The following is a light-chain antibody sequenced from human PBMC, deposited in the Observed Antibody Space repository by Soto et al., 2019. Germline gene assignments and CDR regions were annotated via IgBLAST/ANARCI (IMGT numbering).Light chain of an antibody. Sequence: DIVMTQSPATLSLSPGESATLSCRASQNVTYNLDWYQQKPGQAPRHLIHGASSRATGIPARFSGSGSGTEFTLSISSRQSEDFEGYYCQQYENWPRTCGQGTKVEI. CDR3: QQYENWPRT. CDR1: QNVTYN. J-gene: IGKJ1*01. V-gene: IGKV3-15*01. CDR2: GAS.